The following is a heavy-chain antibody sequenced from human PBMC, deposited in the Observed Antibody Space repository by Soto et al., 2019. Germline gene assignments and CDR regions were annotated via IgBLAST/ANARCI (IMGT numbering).Heavy chain of an antibody. CDR3: AREENKEYCSGGSCYLQYAFDI. CDR2: INPNSGGT. CDR1: GYTFTGYY. Sequence: VSVKVSCKASGYTFTGYYMHWVRQAPGQGLEWMGWINPNSGGTNYAQKFQGWVTMTRDTSISTAYMELSRLRSDDTAVYHCAREENKEYCSGGSCYLQYAFDIWGQGTMVTVSS. V-gene: IGHV1-2*04. D-gene: IGHD2-15*01. J-gene: IGHJ3*02.